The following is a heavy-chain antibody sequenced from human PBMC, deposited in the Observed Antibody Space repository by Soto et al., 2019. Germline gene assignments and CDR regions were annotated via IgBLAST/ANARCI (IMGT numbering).Heavy chain of an antibody. J-gene: IGHJ5*02. CDR2: ISAYNGNT. V-gene: IGHV1-18*01. D-gene: IGHD2-15*01. CDR3: ARVVGALGHWFDP. CDR1: GYNFNSYT. Sequence: QVQLVQSGAEVKKPGASVKVSCKASGYNFNSYTISWVRQAPGQGLEWMGRISAYNGNTNYAQKLQGRVTMTTDTSTSTAYVELRSLRSDDTAVYPCARVVGALGHWFDPWGQGTLVTFSS.